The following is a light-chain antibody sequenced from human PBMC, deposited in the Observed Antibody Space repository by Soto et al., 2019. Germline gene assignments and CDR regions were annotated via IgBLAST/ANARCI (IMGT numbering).Light chain of an antibody. CDR3: QQYDNLLALT. CDR2: DAS. CDR1: QDISNY. Sequence: DIQMTQSPSSLSASVGDRVTITCQASQDISNYLNWYQQKPGKAPKLLIYDASNLETGVPSRFSGSGSGTGFTFTISSLQPEDIATYYCQQYDNLLALTFGGGTKVEIK. J-gene: IGKJ4*01. V-gene: IGKV1-33*01.